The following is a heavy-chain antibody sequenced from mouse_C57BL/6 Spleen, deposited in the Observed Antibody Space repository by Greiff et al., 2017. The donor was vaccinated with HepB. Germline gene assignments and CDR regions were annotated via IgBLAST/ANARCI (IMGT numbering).Heavy chain of an antibody. J-gene: IGHJ1*03. CDR2: IDPSDSYT. CDR3: ARIYYGSIYGYFDV. V-gene: IGHV1-69*01. D-gene: IGHD1-1*01. Sequence: VQLQQSGAELVMPGASVKLSCKASGYTFTSYWMHWVKQRPGQGLEWIGEIDPSDSYTNYNQKFKGKSKLTVDKSSSTAYMQLSSLTSEDSAVYYCARIYYGSIYGYFDVWGTGTTVTVSS. CDR1: GYTFTSYW.